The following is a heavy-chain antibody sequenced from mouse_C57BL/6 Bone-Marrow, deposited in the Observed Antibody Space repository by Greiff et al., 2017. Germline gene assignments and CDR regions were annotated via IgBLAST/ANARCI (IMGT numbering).Heavy chain of an antibody. J-gene: IGHJ3*01. Sequence: VQLQQSGAELVKPGASVKLSCKASGYTFTNYWMHWVKQRPGKGLEWIGIINPNSGSTSSNQKFKSKATLTVDKSSSTAYMKLSSLASEAAAVYYCASDDYGFAYWGQGTLVTVSA. V-gene: IGHV1-64*01. CDR1: GYTFTNYW. CDR2: INPNSGST. D-gene: IGHD2-4*01. CDR3: ASDDYGFAY.